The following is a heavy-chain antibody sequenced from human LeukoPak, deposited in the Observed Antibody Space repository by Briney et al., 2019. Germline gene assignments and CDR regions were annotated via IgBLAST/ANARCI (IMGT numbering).Heavy chain of an antibody. CDR3: ARGGYYYGSGSYRTDY. D-gene: IGHD3-10*01. CDR2: IIPILGIA. J-gene: IGHJ4*02. CDR1: GGTFSSYA. V-gene: IGHV1-69*04. Sequence: SVKVSCKASGGTFSSYAISWVRQAPGQGLEWMGRIIPILGIANYAQKFQGRVTITADKSTSTAYMELSSLRSEDTAVYYCARGGYYYGSGSYRTDYWGQGTLVTVSS.